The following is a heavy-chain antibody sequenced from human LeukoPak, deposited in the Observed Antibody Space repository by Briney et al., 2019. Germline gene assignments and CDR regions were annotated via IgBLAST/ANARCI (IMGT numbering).Heavy chain of an antibody. CDR2: IYYSGST. D-gene: IGHD4-17*01. CDR3: ARTFTTSHYYMDV. CDR1: DGSISSSSYY. J-gene: IGHJ6*03. Sequence: AYTPSLMSTLSDGSISSSSYYWGWIRQPPEKGLEWIESIYYSGSTYYNPSLKSRVTISVDTSKNQFSLKLSSVTAADTAVYYCARTFTTSHYYMDVWGKGTTVTVSS. V-gene: IGHV4-39*07.